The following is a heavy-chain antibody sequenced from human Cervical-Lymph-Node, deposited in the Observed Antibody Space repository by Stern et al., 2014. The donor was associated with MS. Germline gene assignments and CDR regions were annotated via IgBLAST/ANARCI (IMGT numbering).Heavy chain of an antibody. CDR2: ISSRSSYI. CDR1: GFSFSDYG. Sequence: EDQLVESGGGLVKPGGSLRLSCAASGFSFSDYGMNWVRQAPGKGLEWVSSISSRSSYIFYADSVKGRFTVPRDNAKNSLYLQMTSLRAEDTAVYYCARDDDMATVTTLFDYWGQGTLVAVSS. CDR3: ARDDDMATVTTLFDY. J-gene: IGHJ4*02. V-gene: IGHV3-21*01. D-gene: IGHD4-17*01.